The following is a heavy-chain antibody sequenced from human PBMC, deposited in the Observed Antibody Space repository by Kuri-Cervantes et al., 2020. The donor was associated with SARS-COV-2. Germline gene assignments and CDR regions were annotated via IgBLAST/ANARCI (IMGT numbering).Heavy chain of an antibody. Sequence: GGSLRLSCTASGFTFGDYAMSWVRQAPGKGLEWVGFIRSKAYGGTTEYAASVKGRFTISRDDSKSIAYLQMNSLKTEDTAVYYCTTFIHTYYYDSSGYYYAHYWGQGTLVTVSS. CDR3: TTFIHTYYYDSSGYYYAHY. V-gene: IGHV3-49*04. D-gene: IGHD3-22*01. CDR2: IRSKAYGGTT. CDR1: GFTFGDYA. J-gene: IGHJ4*02.